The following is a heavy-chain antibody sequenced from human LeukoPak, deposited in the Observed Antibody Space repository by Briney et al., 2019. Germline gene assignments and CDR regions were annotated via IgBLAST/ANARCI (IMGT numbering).Heavy chain of an antibody. CDR1: GGSFSGYY. CDR2: INHSGST. J-gene: IGHJ4*02. D-gene: IGHD3-22*01. CDR3: ARENDSSGYYLDY. Sequence: SETLSLTCAVYGGSFSGYYWSWIRQPPGKGLEWIGEINHSGSTNYDPSLKSRVTISVDTSKNQFSLKLSSVTAADTAVYYCARENDSSGYYLDYWGQGTLVTVSS. V-gene: IGHV4-34*01.